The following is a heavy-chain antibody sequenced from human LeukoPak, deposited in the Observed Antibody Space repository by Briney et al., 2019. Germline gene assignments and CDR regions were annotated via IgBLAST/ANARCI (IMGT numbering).Heavy chain of an antibody. J-gene: IGHJ6*02. CDR1: GYTFTSYG. CDR3: ARDLEDIVVVPAAMTSVRPRNYYCGMDV. CDR2: ISAYNGNT. V-gene: IGHV1-18*01. Sequence: ASVKVSCKASGYTFTSYGISWVRQAPGQGLEWMGWISAYNGNTNYAQKLQGRVTMTTDTFTNTAYMELRSLRSDDTAVYYCARDLEDIVVVPAAMTSVRPRNYYCGMDVWGQGTTVTVSS. D-gene: IGHD2-2*01.